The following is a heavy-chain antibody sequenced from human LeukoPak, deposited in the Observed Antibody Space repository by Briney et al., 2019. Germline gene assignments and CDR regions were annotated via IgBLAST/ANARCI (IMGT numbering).Heavy chain of an antibody. V-gene: IGHV3-74*01. CDR3: ARKGSRKSGYDS. CDR2: IKSDGSST. Sequence: GGSLRLSCAASGFTFSSYWMHWVRQAPGKGLVWVSRIKSDGSSTSYADSVKGRFTISRDNAKNTLYLQVNTLRAEDTAVYYCARKGSRKSGYDSWGQGTLVTVSS. J-gene: IGHJ5*02. D-gene: IGHD5-12*01. CDR1: GFTFSSYW.